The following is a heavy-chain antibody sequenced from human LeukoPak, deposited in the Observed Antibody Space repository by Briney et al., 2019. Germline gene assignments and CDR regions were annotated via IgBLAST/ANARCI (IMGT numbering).Heavy chain of an antibody. D-gene: IGHD2-21*02. CDR3: AARQVTGPVDY. J-gene: IGHJ4*02. CDR1: GCSISSSNW. Sequence: SGALSLTCAVSGCSISSSNWCSWVRQPPGKGREWIGEIYHSGSTKYHLSLTSGVTISVDKSQNQFSLKLSSVTAADTAVYYCAARQVTGPVDYWGQGTLVTVSS. V-gene: IGHV4-4*02. CDR2: IYHSGST.